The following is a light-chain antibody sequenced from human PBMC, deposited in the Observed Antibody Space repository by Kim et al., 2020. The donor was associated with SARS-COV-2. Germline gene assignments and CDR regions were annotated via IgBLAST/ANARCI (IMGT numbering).Light chain of an antibody. Sequence: ALGQTVRITCQGDSLRSYYASWYQQKPGHAPVLVIYGKNNRPSGIPDRFSGSSSGNTASLTITGAQAEDEADYYCNSRDNSGNHWVFGGGTQLTVL. CDR2: GKN. J-gene: IGLJ3*02. CDR1: SLRSYY. CDR3: NSRDNSGNHWV. V-gene: IGLV3-19*01.